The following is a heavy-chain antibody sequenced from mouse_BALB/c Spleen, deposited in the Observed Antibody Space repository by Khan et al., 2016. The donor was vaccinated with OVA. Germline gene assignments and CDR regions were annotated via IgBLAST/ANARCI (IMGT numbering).Heavy chain of an antibody. Sequence: QVQLQQSGPELVKPGASVRLSCKASGYTFTTYYIHWVKQRPGQGLEWIGWIYPGSFNTNYNEKFKGKATLTADKSSNTAYLQLSSLTSEDSAVYFCASDDYCLGDALDYWGQGTSVTVSS. V-gene: IGHV1S56*01. J-gene: IGHJ4*01. CDR1: GYTFTTYY. CDR3: ASDDYCLGDALDY. D-gene: IGHD2-3*01. CDR2: IYPGSFNT.